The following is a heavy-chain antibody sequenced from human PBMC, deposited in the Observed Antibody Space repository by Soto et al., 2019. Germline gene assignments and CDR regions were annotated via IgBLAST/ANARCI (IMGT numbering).Heavy chain of an antibody. CDR3: ARVSRLTGTQQAFDY. CDR1: GGTFSSYA. J-gene: IGHJ4*02. V-gene: IGHV1-69*01. D-gene: IGHD1-7*01. CDR2: IIPIFGTA. Sequence: QVQLVQSGAEVKKPGSSVKVSCKASGGTFSSYAISWVRQAPGQGLEWMGGIIPIFGTANYAQKFQGRVTITADESTSTDYMELSSLRSEDTAVYYCARVSRLTGTQQAFDYWGQGTLVTVSS.